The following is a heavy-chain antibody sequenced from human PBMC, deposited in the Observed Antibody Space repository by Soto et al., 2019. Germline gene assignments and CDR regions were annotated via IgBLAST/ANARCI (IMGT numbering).Heavy chain of an antibody. Sequence: QVQLVQSGGEVKKPGASVKVSCKTSGYSFTTYGISWVRQAPGQGLEWMGWISAYNGNTNYAQKLQDIVTMTTDASTSTAYMELRSLRSDDSAVYYCAREGPAPYYYYGMEVGGQGSTVTVSS. CDR1: GYSFTTYG. CDR2: ISAYNGNT. CDR3: AREGPAPYYYYGMEV. V-gene: IGHV1-18*01. J-gene: IGHJ6*02.